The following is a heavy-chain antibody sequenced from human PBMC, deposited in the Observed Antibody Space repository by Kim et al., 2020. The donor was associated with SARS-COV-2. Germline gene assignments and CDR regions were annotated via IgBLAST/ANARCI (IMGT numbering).Heavy chain of an antibody. J-gene: IGHJ6*02. Sequence: SETLSLTCTVSGGSISSGGYYWSWIRQHPGKGLEWIGYIYYSGSTYYNPSLKSRVTISVDTSKNQFSLKLSSVTAADTAVYYCSGMVAAADYYYYYGMDVWGQGTTVTVSS. V-gene: IGHV4-31*03. CDR2: IYYSGST. D-gene: IGHD6-13*01. CDR3: SGMVAAADYYYYYGMDV. CDR1: GGSISSGGYY.